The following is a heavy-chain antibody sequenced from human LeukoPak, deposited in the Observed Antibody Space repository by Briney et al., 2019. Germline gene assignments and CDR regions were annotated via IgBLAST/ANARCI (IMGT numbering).Heavy chain of an antibody. D-gene: IGHD6-13*01. CDR1: GGSFSGYY. V-gene: IGHV4-34*01. CDR3: AREGSSLDAFDI. J-gene: IGHJ3*02. CDR2: VNHSGST. Sequence: ASETLSLTCAVYGGSFSGYYWSWIRQPPGKGLEWIGEVNHSGSTNYNPSLKSRVTISVDTSKNQFSLKLSSVTAADTAVYYCAREGSSLDAFDIWGQGTMVTVSS.